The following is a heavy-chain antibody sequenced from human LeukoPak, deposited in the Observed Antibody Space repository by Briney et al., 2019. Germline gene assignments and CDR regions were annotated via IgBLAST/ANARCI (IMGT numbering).Heavy chain of an antibody. CDR1: GFTFNTYA. V-gene: IGHV3-23*01. CDR2: VSTRGTTT. J-gene: IGHJ4*02. Sequence: HPGGSLRLSCAASGFTFNTYAMTWVRQAPGKGLEWISAVSTRGTTTYYSDSVKGRFTISRDNSKNTLYLQMNSLRAKDTAVYYCAKGMDSSGTSFDYWGQGTLVTVSS. CDR3: AKGMDSSGTSFDY. D-gene: IGHD3-22*01.